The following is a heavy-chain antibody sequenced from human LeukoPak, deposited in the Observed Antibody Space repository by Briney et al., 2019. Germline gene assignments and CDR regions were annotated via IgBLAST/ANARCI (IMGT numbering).Heavy chain of an antibody. CDR3: ARGAPRDYDILTGYYKSPPGYFDY. CDR2: IYHSGST. J-gene: IGHJ4*02. Sequence: SQTLSLTCAVSGGSISSGGYSWSWIRQPPGKGLEWIGYIYHSGSTYYNPSLKSRVTISVDRSKNQFSLKLSSVTAADTAVYYCARGAPRDYDILTGYYKSPPGYFDYWGQGTLVTVSS. CDR1: GGSISSGGYS. V-gene: IGHV4-30-2*01. D-gene: IGHD3-9*01.